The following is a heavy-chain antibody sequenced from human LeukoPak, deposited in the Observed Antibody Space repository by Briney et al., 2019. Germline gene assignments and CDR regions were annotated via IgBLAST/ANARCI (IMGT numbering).Heavy chain of an antibody. CDR3: ARRVRGVIHYYYYYMDV. Sequence: PSETLSLTCTVSGGSISSGSYYWSWIRQPAGKGLEWIGRIYTSGSTNYNPSLKSRVTISVDTSKNQFSLKLSSVTAADTAVYYCARRVRGVIHYYYYYMDVWGKGTTVTVSS. J-gene: IGHJ6*03. D-gene: IGHD3-10*01. V-gene: IGHV4-61*02. CDR1: GGSISSGSYY. CDR2: IYTSGST.